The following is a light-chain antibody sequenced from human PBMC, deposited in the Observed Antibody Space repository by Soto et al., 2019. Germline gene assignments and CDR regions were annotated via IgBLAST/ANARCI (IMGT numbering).Light chain of an antibody. CDR1: QSVSNH. CDR2: GAS. Sequence: ITQPAGTLSVSTGKSVTLSSRASQSVSNHLGWFQHRPGQVPRLLIDGASRRVTGIPARFSGSGSGTEFTLTISVVQYEDFAVYYCQQGSKRPRTFGQGTQVEIK. J-gene: IGKJ1*01. CDR3: QQGSKRPRT. V-gene: IGKV3D-15*03.